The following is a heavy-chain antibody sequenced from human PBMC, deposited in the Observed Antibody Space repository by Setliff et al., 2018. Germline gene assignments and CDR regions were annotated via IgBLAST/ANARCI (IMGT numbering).Heavy chain of an antibody. J-gene: IGHJ5*02. CDR3: ARDLDGGNGHDL. CDR1: GFTFSRYS. CDR2: ISAGSSTI. Sequence: GSLRLSCAASGFTFSRYSMNWVRQGPGKGLEWVSYISAGSSTIYYSGSVKGRFTISRDNAKNSLFLQMNGLRADDTAVYYCARDLDGGNGHDLWGRGTLVTVSS. V-gene: IGHV3-48*01. D-gene: IGHD2-15*01.